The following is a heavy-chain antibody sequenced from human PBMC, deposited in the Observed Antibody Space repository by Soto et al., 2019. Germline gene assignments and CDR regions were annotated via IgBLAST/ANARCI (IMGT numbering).Heavy chain of an antibody. J-gene: IGHJ5*02. CDR1: GGSISTYY. CDR3: ARVPDR. Sequence: SETLSLTCTVSGGSISTYYWTWIRQTPGKGLEWIGYIYYSGSTNYNPSLKSRVTISVDTSRTQFSLKLSSVTAADTAVYYCARVPDRWGQGTLVTVSS. CDR2: IYYSGST. V-gene: IGHV4-59*12. D-gene: IGHD2-2*01.